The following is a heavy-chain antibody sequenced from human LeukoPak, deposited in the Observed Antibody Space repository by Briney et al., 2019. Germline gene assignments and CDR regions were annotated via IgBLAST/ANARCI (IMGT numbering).Heavy chain of an antibody. Sequence: ASVKVSCKASGYTLTSYYLHWVRQAPGQGLDWMAIINPSGGSTSHAQKFQGRVTMTRDTSASTVYMELSSLRSEDTAVYYCASVYKHGMDVWGQGTTVTVSS. CDR1: GYTLTSYY. V-gene: IGHV1-46*01. CDR2: INPSGGST. J-gene: IGHJ6*02. D-gene: IGHD5-24*01. CDR3: ASVYKHGMDV.